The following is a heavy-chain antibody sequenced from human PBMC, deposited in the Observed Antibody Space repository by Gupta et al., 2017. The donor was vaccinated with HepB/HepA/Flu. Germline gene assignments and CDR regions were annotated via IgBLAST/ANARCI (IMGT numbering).Heavy chain of an antibody. CDR1: GFSLSTGGVG. D-gene: IGHD6-19*01. V-gene: IGHV2-5*01. Sequence: QITLKESGPTLVKPTQTLTLTCTFSGFSLSTGGVGVGWIRQPPGKALEWLTIIYGNDQNNYSPSLRSRLNISKDTSKNQVVLTVTNMDPLDTATYYCVHRKDPWGYINGWFHRDYWGQGVLVTVSS. J-gene: IGHJ4*02. CDR3: VHRKDPWGYINGWFHRDY. CDR2: IYGNDQN.